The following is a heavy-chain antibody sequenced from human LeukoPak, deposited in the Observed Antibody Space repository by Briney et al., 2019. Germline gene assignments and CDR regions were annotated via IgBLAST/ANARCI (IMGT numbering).Heavy chain of an antibody. CDR3: ARDSHRYYYDSSGYYGPL. CDR1: GFTFSSYS. J-gene: IGHJ4*02. D-gene: IGHD3-22*01. CDR2: ISSSSSYI. Sequence: PGGSLRLSCAASGFTFSSYSMNWVRQAPGKGLEWVSSISSSSSYIYYADSVKGRFTISRDNAKNSLYLQMNSLRAEDTAVYYCARDSHRYYYDSSGYYGPLWGQGTLVTVSS. V-gene: IGHV3-21*01.